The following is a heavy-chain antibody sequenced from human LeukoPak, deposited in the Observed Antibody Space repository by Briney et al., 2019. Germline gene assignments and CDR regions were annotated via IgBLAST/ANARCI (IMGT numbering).Heavy chain of an antibody. J-gene: IGHJ4*02. CDR1: GFSFSSYA. D-gene: IGHD1-14*01. CDR3: AKDRSGTNSDFDY. CDR2: ISASGGTT. Sequence: PGGSLRLSCAASGFSFSSYAMTWVRQAPGKGLEWVSAISASGGTTYYVDSVKGRFTISRDNAKNTLYLQMNSLRAEDTAVYYCAKDRSGTNSDFDYWGLGTLVTVSS. V-gene: IGHV3-23*01.